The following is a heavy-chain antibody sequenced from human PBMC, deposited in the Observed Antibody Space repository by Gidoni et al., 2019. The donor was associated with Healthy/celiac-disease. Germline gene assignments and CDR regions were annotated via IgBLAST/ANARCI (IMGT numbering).Heavy chain of an antibody. CDR2: ISWNSGSI. Sequence: EVQLVESGGGLVQPGRSLRLSCAASGFTFDDYAMHWVRQAPGKGLEWVSGISWNSGSIGYADSVKGRFTISRDNAKNSLYLQMNSLRAEDTALYYCAKGAPNGQWLVFFDYWGQGTLVTVSS. CDR3: AKGAPNGQWLVFFDY. D-gene: IGHD6-19*01. V-gene: IGHV3-9*01. CDR1: GFTFDDYA. J-gene: IGHJ4*02.